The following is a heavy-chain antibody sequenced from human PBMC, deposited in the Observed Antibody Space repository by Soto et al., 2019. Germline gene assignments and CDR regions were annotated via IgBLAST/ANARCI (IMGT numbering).Heavy chain of an antibody. Sequence: HPGGSLRLSCAASGFTFSSYAMSWVRQAPGKGLEWVSAISGSGGSTYYADSVKGRFTISRDNSKNTLYLQMNSLRAEDTAFYYCVSVRGYGDDIDNLDIWGQGTLVTVSS. CDR3: VSVRGYGDDIDNLDI. J-gene: IGHJ3*02. CDR2: ISGSGGST. V-gene: IGHV3-23*01. D-gene: IGHD4-17*01. CDR1: GFTFSSYA.